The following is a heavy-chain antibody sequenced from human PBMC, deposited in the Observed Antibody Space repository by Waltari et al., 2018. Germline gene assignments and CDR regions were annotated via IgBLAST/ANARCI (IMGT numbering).Heavy chain of an antibody. CDR3: ASLHRGAFDI. CDR2: IYYSGST. CDR1: GGSISSSSYY. V-gene: IGHV4-39*01. J-gene: IGHJ3*02. Sequence: QLQLQESGPGLVKPSETLSLTCTVSGGSISSSSYYWGWIRQHPGKGLGWIGSIYYSGSTYYNPSLKSRVTISVDTSKNQFSLKLSSVTAADTAVYYCASLHRGAFDIWGQGTMVTVSS.